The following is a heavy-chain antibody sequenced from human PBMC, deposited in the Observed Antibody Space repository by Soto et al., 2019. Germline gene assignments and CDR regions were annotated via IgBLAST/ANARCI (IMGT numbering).Heavy chain of an antibody. CDR1: GGSLSNYG. CDR2: IIPVFGTP. V-gene: IGHV1-69*05. J-gene: IGHJ6*02. Sequence: GASVKVSCKASGGSLSNYGISWVRQAPGQGLEWMGAIIPVFGTPNYAQKFQDRVTITTDTSTSTAYMELTSLRSNDTAIYYCAMVDVYVTPSPQDVWGQGTTVTVSS. CDR3: AMVDVYVTPSPQDV. D-gene: IGHD3-16*01.